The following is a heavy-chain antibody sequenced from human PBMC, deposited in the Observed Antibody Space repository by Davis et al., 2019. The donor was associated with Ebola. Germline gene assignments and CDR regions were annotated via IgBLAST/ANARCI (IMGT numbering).Heavy chain of an antibody. V-gene: IGHV1-2*04. J-gene: IGHJ6*02. CDR1: GYTFMGYY. D-gene: IGHD5-18*01. CDR3: ARGIIYSYGSDYYGLDV. CDR2: INPNTGGA. Sequence: ASVKVSCKTSGYTFMGYYIHWVRQAPGQGLEWMGWINPNTGGAAYAQQFLDWVTMTSDSSTSTVYLDLSRLKSDDTAAYYCARGIIYSYGSDYYGLDVWGQGTTVIVSS.